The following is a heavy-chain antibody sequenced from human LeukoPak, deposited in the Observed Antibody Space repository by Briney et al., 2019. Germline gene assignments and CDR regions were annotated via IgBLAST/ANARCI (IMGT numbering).Heavy chain of an antibody. Sequence: GGSLRLSCAASGFTFSNAWMSWVRQAPGKGLEWVGRIKSKTEVGTTDFAAPVKGRFIISRDDSENTLYLQMHSLKTEDTAVYYCTASPPGGDYFDYWGQGTLVTVSS. CDR1: GFTFSNAW. J-gene: IGHJ4*02. V-gene: IGHV3-15*01. CDR3: TASPPGGDYFDY. D-gene: IGHD1-14*01. CDR2: IKSKTEVGTT.